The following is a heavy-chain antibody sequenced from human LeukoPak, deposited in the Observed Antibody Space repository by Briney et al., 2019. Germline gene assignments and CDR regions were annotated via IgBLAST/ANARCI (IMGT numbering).Heavy chain of an antibody. J-gene: IGHJ6*03. V-gene: IGHV4-39*07. CDR1: GGSISSSSYY. CDR2: IYYSGST. D-gene: IGHD3-10*01. CDR3: ARDLTMVRGVNGYYYYMDV. Sequence: SETLSLTCTVSGGSISSSSYYWGWIRQPPGKGLEWIGSIYYSGSTYYNPSLKSRVTISVDTSKNQFSLKLSSVTAADTAVYYCARDLTMVRGVNGYYYYMDVWGKGTTVTISS.